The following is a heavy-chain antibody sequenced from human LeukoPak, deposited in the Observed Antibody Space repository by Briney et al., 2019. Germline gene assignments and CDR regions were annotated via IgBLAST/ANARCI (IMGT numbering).Heavy chain of an antibody. CDR3: ARVSPRRAYDY. J-gene: IGHJ4*02. Sequence: GGSLRLSCAASGFTFSDYYMSWLPQAPGKGLEGVSYISSSGSTIYYADSVKGRFTISRDNAKNSLYLQMNSLRAEDTAVYYCARVSPRRAYDYWGQGTLVTVSS. CDR2: ISSSGSTI. CDR1: GFTFSDYY. V-gene: IGHV3-11*04. D-gene: IGHD2-21*01.